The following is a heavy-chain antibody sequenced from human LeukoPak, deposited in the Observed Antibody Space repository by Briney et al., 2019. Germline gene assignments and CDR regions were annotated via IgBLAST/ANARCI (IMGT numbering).Heavy chain of an antibody. CDR3: ARVKQQLWLQGGFDY. D-gene: IGHD5-18*01. CDR2: ISAYNGNT. CDR1: GGTFSSYA. V-gene: IGHV1-18*01. J-gene: IGHJ4*02. Sequence: ASVKVSCKASGGTFSSYAISWVRQAPGQGLEWMGWISAYNGNTNYAQKLQGRVTMTTDTSTSTAYMELRSLRSDDTAVYYCARVKQQLWLQGGFDYWGQGTLVTVSS.